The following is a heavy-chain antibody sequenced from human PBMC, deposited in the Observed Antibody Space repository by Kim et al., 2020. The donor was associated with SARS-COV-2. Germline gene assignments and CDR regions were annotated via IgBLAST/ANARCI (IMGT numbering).Heavy chain of an antibody. CDR1: GGSFSGYY. Sequence: SETLSLTCAVYGGSFSGYYWSWIRQPPGKGLEWIGEINHSGSTNYNPSLKSRVTISVDTSKNQFSLKLSSVTAADTAVYYCAEGVSSWYDAFDIWGQGTMVTVSS. CDR3: AEGVSSWYDAFDI. V-gene: IGHV4-34*01. CDR2: INHSGST. J-gene: IGHJ3*02. D-gene: IGHD6-13*01.